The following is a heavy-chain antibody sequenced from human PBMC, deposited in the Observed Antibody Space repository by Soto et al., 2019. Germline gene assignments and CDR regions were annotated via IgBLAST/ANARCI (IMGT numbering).Heavy chain of an antibody. CDR1: GYTFTSYD. D-gene: IGHD3-9*01. CDR3: ARGLYDILTGYYGNWFDP. J-gene: IGHJ5*02. V-gene: IGHV1-2*04. CDR2: INPNSGGT. Sequence: ASVKVSCKASGYTFTSYDINWVRQATGQGLEWMGWINPNSGGTNYAQKFQGWVTMTRDTSISTAYMELSRLRSDDTAVYYCARGLYDILTGYYGNWFDPWGQGTLVTVSS.